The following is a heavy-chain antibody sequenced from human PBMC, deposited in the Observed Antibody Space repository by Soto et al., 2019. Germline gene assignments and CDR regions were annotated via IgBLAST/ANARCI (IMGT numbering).Heavy chain of an antibody. CDR3: AKSTLVVLVIHEFDS. V-gene: IGHV3-23*01. J-gene: IGHJ4*02. CDR2: LSGSGDTT. CDR1: GFTFSGYA. D-gene: IGHD3-22*01. Sequence: EVQLLESGGGLVQPGGSLRLSCAASGFTFSGYAISWVRQAPGKGLEWVSGLSGSGDTTNYADSVKGRFTISRDNSKNTLFLQMDSLRAEDTAVYYCAKSTLVVLVIHEFDSWGQGTLVTVSS.